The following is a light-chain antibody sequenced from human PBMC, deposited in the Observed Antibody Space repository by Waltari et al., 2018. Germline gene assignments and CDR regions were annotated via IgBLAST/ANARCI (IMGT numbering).Light chain of an antibody. CDR1: QSVSRNY. CDR3: QHYDNFPHT. Sequence: EIVLTQSPATLSLSPGERATLSCGASQSVSRNYLAWYQQKPGLAPRLLIYDASFRATGIPDRFSGSGSGTDFTFTISRLEPKDFAVYYCQHYDNFPHTFGQGTKLEIK. V-gene: IGKV3D-20*01. J-gene: IGKJ2*01. CDR2: DAS.